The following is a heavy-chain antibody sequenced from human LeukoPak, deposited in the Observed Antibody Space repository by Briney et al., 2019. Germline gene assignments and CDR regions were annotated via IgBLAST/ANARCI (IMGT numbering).Heavy chain of an antibody. V-gene: IGHV4-59*01. J-gene: IGHJ4*02. D-gene: IGHD3-22*01. CDR2: IYYSGST. CDR1: GGSICSYY. Sequence: PSETLSLTCTVSGGSICSYYWSWIRQPPGKGLEWIGYIYYSGSTNYNPSLKSRVTISVDTSKNQFSLKLSSVTAADTAVYYCARDNYYDSSGYYYPFDYWGQGTLVTVSS. CDR3: ARDNYYDSSGYYYPFDY.